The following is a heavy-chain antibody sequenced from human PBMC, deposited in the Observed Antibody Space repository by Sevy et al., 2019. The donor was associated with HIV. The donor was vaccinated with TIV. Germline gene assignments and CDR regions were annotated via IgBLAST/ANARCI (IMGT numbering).Heavy chain of an antibody. J-gene: IGHJ4*02. CDR2: FDPEDGET. CDR1: GYTLTQLS. Sequence: ESLKISCKVSGYTLTQLSMHWVRQAPGEGPEWMGTFDPEDGETMYAQKFQGRVIMTEDTSTDTAYMELSSLRSEDTAFYYCATTKDYYDGSGYPFDDWGQGTLVTISS. CDR3: ATTKDYYDGSGYPFDD. V-gene: IGHV1-24*01. D-gene: IGHD3-22*01.